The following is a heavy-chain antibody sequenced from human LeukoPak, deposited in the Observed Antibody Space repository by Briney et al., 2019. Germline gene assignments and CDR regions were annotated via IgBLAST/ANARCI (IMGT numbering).Heavy chain of an antibody. Sequence: ASVKVSCKASGYTSTGYYMHWVRQAPGQGLEWMGWINLNSGGTNYAQKFQGRVTMTRDTSISTAYMELSRLRSDDTAVYYCARGYYYGSGIYYYGMDVWGQGTTVTVSS. CDR1: GYTSTGYY. CDR2: INLNSGGT. CDR3: ARGYYYGSGIYYYGMDV. V-gene: IGHV1-2*02. D-gene: IGHD3-10*01. J-gene: IGHJ6*02.